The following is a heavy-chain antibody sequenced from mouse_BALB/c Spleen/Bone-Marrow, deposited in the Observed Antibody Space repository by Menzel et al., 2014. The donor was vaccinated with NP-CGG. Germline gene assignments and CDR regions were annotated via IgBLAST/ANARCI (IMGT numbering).Heavy chain of an antibody. CDR3: ARAPQLLYYFDY. Sequence: DVMLVESGGGLVKPGGSLKLSCAASGFTFXTYAMSWVRQTPEKRLEWVASISNGGSTYYQDSVKGRFTISRDNARNILYLQMSSLRSEDTAMYYCARAPQLLYYFDYWGQGTTLTVSS. D-gene: IGHD4-1*02. CDR1: GFTFXTYA. CDR2: ISNGGST. J-gene: IGHJ2*01. V-gene: IGHV5-6-5*01.